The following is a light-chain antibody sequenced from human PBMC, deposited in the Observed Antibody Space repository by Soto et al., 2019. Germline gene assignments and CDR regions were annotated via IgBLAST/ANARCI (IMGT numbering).Light chain of an antibody. CDR3: SSYTSTSTL. CDR2: AND. V-gene: IGLV1-47*02. CDR1: SSNIGSNY. J-gene: IGLJ1*01. Sequence: QSVLSQSPSASGTPGQRVTLSCSGRSSNIGSNYVYWFQQLPGTAPKLLMYANDQRPSGVPDRFSGSKSGTSASLAISGLRSEDEADYFCSSYTSTSTLFGTGTKLTVL.